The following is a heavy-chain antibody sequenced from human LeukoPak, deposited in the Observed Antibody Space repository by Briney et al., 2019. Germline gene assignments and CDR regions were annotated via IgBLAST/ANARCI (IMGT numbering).Heavy chain of an antibody. CDR2: IKQDGSEE. Sequence: PGGSLRLSCAASGFTFSRYWMSWVRQAPGKGLEWVANIKQDGSEEYYVDSVKGRFAISRDNAKNSLYLQMNSLRAEDTAVYYCASKYSSSWYVSAGFDPWGQGTLVTVSS. V-gene: IGHV3-7*01. CDR1: GFTFSRYW. D-gene: IGHD6-13*01. CDR3: ASKYSSSWYVSAGFDP. J-gene: IGHJ5*02.